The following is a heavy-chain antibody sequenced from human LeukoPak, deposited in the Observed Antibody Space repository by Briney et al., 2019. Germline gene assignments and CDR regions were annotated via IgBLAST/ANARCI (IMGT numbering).Heavy chain of an antibody. D-gene: IGHD1-7*01. J-gene: IGHJ4*02. V-gene: IGHV4-34*01. CDR2: INHRGDT. CDR1: GGSFSRYY. CDR3: AKGPTISETAYFDD. Sequence: SETLSLTCAVYGGSFSRYYWRWIRQSPGKGLEWIAEINHRGDTNYTPSVKSGVTILVDTSKNQFSLMMTLPTAADTAFYFGAKGPTISETAYFDDWGQGTLVTVSS.